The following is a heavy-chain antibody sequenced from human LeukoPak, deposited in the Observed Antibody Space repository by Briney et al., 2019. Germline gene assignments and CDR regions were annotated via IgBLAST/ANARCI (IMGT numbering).Heavy chain of an antibody. CDR2: IYPGDSDT. CDR1: GYSFTSYW. CDR3: ARQGRYSSTSDAFDI. D-gene: IGHD6-13*01. Sequence: GESLKISCKGSGYSFTSYWIGWVRQMPGKGLEWMGIIYPGDSDTRYSPSFQGQVTISADKSISTAYLQWSSLKASDTAVYYCARQGRYSSTSDAFDIWGQGTMVTVSS. V-gene: IGHV5-51*01. J-gene: IGHJ3*02.